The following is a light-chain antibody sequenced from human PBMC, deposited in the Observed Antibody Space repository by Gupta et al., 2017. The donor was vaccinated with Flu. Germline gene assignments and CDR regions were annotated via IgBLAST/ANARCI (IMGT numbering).Light chain of an antibody. J-gene: IGKJ3*01. CDR1: QGIRSY. Sequence: DIQLTQSPSFLSASVGDRVTITCRASQGIRSYLAWYKQKPGKAPKLLIYTASTWQSGVPSRFSGSGSGKELTLTISSRQQEDFATYYCQQHKNYPPFTFGHGTKVDI. CDR2: TAS. CDR3: QQHKNYPPFT. V-gene: IGKV1-9*01.